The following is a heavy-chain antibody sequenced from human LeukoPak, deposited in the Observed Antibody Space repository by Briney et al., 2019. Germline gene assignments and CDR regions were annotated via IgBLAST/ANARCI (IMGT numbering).Heavy chain of an antibody. CDR1: GFTFSRYW. Sequence: PGGSLRLSCAGSGFTFSRYWMSWVRQAPGKGLEWVANINEDGSEKYHVDSVEGRFTISRDNAKNSLSLQMNSLRAEDTAVYYCAREGRWGQGTLVTVSP. J-gene: IGHJ4*02. CDR2: INEDGSEK. CDR3: AREGR. V-gene: IGHV3-7*01.